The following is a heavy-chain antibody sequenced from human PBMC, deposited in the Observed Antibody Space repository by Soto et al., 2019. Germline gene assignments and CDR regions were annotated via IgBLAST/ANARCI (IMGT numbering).Heavy chain of an antibody. CDR1: GGSISTSNW. CDR3: AKDGRYSGSYDHAFDI. D-gene: IGHD1-26*01. J-gene: IGHJ3*02. CDR2: IYHSGVT. V-gene: IGHV4-4*03. Sequence: PETLSLTCVVSGGSISTSNWCSWVRQPPGKGLEWIGEIYHSGVTNYNPSLKSRVTISVDTSKNQCSLKLSSVTVAYSAGYYCAKDGRYSGSYDHAFDIWGQGTMVTVSS.